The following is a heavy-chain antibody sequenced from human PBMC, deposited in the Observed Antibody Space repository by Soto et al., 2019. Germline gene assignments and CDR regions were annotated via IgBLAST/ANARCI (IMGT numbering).Heavy chain of an antibody. D-gene: IGHD3-22*01. J-gene: IGHJ4*02. CDR3: AKRGDYDSSGTLGY. Sequence: EVQLLESGGGLVQPGGSLRLSCAASGFTFSSYAMSWVRQAPGKGLEWVSAISGSGTNTYYADSVKGRFTISRDNSKNTLYLQMNSLIVEDTAVYYCAKRGDYDSSGTLGYWGQGTLVTVSS. V-gene: IGHV3-23*01. CDR1: GFTFSSYA. CDR2: ISGSGTNT.